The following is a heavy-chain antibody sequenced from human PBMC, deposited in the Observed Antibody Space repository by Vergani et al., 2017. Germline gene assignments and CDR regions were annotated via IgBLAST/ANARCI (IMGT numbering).Heavy chain of an antibody. CDR2: MSPNSGKT. D-gene: IGHD1-1*01. J-gene: IGHJ6*03. Sequence: QVQLVQSGAEVKKPGASVKVSCKASGYTFTSYDINWVRQATGQGLEWMGWMSPNSGKTGYAQKFQGRVTVTRNTSISTAYMEVSSLRSEDTAVYYCSRGRVQSWRLSYYYYMGVWGKGTTVTVSS. CDR3: SRGRVQSWRLSYYYYMGV. CDR1: GYTFTSYD. V-gene: IGHV1-8*01.